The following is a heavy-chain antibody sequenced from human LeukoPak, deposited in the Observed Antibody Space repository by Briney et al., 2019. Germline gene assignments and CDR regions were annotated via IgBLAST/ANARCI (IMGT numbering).Heavy chain of an antibody. CDR3: AKEKSYSSGLDY. V-gene: IGHV3-30*18. Sequence: GGSLRLSCAASGFTFSSYGMHWVRQAPGKGLEWVAVISYDGSNKYYADSVKGRFTISRDNSKNTLYLQMNSLRAEDTAVYYCAKEKSYSSGLDYWGQGTLVTVSS. CDR2: ISYDGSNK. CDR1: GFTFSSYG. J-gene: IGHJ4*02. D-gene: IGHD6-19*01.